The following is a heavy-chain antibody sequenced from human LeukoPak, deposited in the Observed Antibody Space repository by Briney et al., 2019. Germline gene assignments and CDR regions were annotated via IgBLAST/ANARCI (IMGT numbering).Heavy chain of an antibody. CDR2: IIPIFGTA. V-gene: IGHV1-69*13. J-gene: IGHJ5*02. D-gene: IGHD6-19*01. CDR1: GGTFSSYA. Sequence: ASGKLSCKASGGTFSSYAISWVRQAPGQGLEWMGGIIPIFGTANSAQKFQGRVAITADESTSTAYMELSSLRSEDTAVYFCAREGPRAVAGDGGLFDPWGQGTLVTVSS. CDR3: AREGPRAVAGDGGLFDP.